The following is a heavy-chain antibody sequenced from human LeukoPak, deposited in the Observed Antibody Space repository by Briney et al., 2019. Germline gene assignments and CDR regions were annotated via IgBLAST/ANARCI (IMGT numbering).Heavy chain of an antibody. V-gene: IGHV3-11*01. J-gene: IGHJ6*03. CDR1: GFRISDYY. CDR2: ISSSDNSI. Sequence: GGSLRLSCAASGFRISDYYMSWIRLAPGKGLEWVSYISSSDNSISYVDSVKGRFTISRDNVNNSLYLQMNSLKAEDTAVYYCARHTLNYYYYMDVWGKGTTVTISS. CDR3: ARHTLNYYYYMDV.